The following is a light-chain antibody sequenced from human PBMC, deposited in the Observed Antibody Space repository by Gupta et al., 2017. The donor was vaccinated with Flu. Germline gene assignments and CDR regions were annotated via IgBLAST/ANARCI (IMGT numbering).Light chain of an antibody. Sequence: SHELTQPPSVSVSPGQTARITCSGDALSKKYAYWYQQKSGQAPVLVIYEDSERPSGIPERFSSSTSGTRATLITSGAQGEEEAAYYFYQPATRGNNRGVFGGGT. CDR3: YQPATRGNNRGV. CDR1: ALSKKY. CDR2: EDS. V-gene: IGLV3-10*01. J-gene: IGLJ3*02.